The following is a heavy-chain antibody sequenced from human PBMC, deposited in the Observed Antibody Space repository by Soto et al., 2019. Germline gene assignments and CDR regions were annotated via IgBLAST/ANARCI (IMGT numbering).Heavy chain of an antibody. CDR3: ASSLGYCSSTSCWIDY. J-gene: IGHJ4*02. Sequence: ASVKVSCKASGGTFSSYAISWVRQAPGQGLEWMGGIIPIFGTANYAQKFQGRVKITADESTGTAYIELSSLRSEETAVYYCASSLGYCSSTSCWIDYWGQGTLVTVSS. V-gene: IGHV1-69*13. CDR1: GGTFSSYA. CDR2: IIPIFGTA. D-gene: IGHD2-2*01.